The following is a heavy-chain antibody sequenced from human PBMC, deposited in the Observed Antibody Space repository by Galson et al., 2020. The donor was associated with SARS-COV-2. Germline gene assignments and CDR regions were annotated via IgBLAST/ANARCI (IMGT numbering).Heavy chain of an antibody. V-gene: IGHV4-30-2*01. D-gene: IGHD4-17*01. CDR1: GGSISSGGYS. J-gene: IGHJ6*03. Sequence: SETLSLTCAVSGGSISSGGYSWSWIRQPPGKGLEWIGHIYHSGSTHYSPSLKSRVTISVDRSKNQFSLKLNSVTAADTALYYCARGPPTVAREYYYYYMDVWGKGTTVTISS. CDR3: ARGPPTVAREYYYYYMDV. CDR2: IYHSGST.